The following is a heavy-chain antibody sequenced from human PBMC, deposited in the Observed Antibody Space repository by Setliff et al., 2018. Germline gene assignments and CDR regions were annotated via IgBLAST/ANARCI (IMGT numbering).Heavy chain of an antibody. CDR2: IQGTGNT. CDR1: GGSFDSGTHY. CDR3: AGTPARGTTWLSPFDY. J-gene: IGHJ4*02. Sequence: SETLSLTCTVPGGSFDSGTHYWSWIRQPAGKVPEWIGLIQGTGNTNYNPSLQSRATISIDTSKNQISLKITSVTAADTALYSCAGTPARGTTWLSPFDYWGQEIQVTVSS. D-gene: IGHD3-9*01. V-gene: IGHV4-61*02.